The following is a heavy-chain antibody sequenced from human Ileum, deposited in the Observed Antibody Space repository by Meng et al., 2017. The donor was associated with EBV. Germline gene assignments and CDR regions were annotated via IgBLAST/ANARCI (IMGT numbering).Heavy chain of an antibody. Sequence: QLQLQDPRPGLAKPSWTLSLPCDVSGVSISGNYWSWNRQSPVKGLEWIGFFYEGTTNYNPSLKSRVTIAAGPANNQISLRLSSVTSADTAVYYCAKGGQWDPLDSWGRGILVTVSS. CDR3: AKGGQWDPLDS. CDR1: GVSISGNY. D-gene: IGHD1-26*01. V-gene: IGHV4-59*01. CDR2: FYEGTT. J-gene: IGHJ4*02.